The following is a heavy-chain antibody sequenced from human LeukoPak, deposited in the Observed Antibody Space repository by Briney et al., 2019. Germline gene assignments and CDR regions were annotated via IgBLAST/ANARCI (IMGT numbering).Heavy chain of an antibody. Sequence: QTGGSLRLSCAASGFTFSSYAMSWVRQAPGKGLEWVSAISGSGGSTYYADSVKGRFTISRDNSKTTLYLQMNSLRAEDTAVYYCAKDRVITMIVVHFDYWGQGTLVTVSS. D-gene: IGHD3-22*01. CDR1: GFTFSSYA. V-gene: IGHV3-23*01. J-gene: IGHJ4*02. CDR2: ISGSGGST. CDR3: AKDRVITMIVVHFDY.